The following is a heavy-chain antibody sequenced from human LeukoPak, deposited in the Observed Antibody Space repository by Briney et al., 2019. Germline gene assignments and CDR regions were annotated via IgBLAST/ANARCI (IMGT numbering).Heavy chain of an antibody. D-gene: IGHD3-16*02. Sequence: GGSLRLSCAASGFTFSSYGMHWVRQAPGKGLEWVAVISHDGSNKYYADSVKGRFTISRDNSKNTLYLQMNSLRAEDTAAYYCAKDRVPYDYVWGSYRYSRMGFDYWGQGTLVTVSS. V-gene: IGHV3-30*18. CDR3: AKDRVPYDYVWGSYRYSRMGFDY. CDR2: ISHDGSNK. CDR1: GFTFSSYG. J-gene: IGHJ4*02.